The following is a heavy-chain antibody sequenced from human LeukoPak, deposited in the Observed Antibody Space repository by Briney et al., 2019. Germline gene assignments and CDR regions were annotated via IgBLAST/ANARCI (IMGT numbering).Heavy chain of an antibody. Sequence: ASVKVSCKVSGYTLTELSMHWVRQAPGKGLEWMGGFDPEDGETTYAQKFQGRVTMTEDTSTDTAYMELSSLRSEDTAVYYCATDTGYSSGHDAFDIWGQGTMITVSS. CDR3: ATDTGYSSGHDAFDI. CDR2: FDPEDGET. D-gene: IGHD6-19*01. CDR1: GYTLTELS. J-gene: IGHJ3*02. V-gene: IGHV1-24*01.